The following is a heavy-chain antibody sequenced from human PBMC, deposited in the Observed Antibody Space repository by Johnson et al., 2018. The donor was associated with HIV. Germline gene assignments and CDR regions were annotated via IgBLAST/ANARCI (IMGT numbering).Heavy chain of an antibody. CDR3: ARAPHPQWQWLPPGAFDI. CDR2: IYSGGRT. V-gene: IGHV3-66*01. CDR1: GITVSSNY. D-gene: IGHD6-19*01. Sequence: VQLVESGGGLAQPGGSLRLSCAASGITVSSNYMSWVRQAPGKGLEWVSVIYSGGRTYYADSVKGRFTISRDNSKNTLYLQMNSLRAEDTAVYYCARAPHPQWQWLPPGAFDIWGQGTMVTVSS. J-gene: IGHJ3*02.